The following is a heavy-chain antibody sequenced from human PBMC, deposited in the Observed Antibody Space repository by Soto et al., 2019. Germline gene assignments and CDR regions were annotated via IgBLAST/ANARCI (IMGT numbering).Heavy chain of an antibody. CDR3: ARAGGGGFRDYFYCGMDV. CDR2: ISYDGSNK. D-gene: IGHD1-26*01. V-gene: IGHV3-30-3*01. J-gene: IGHJ6*02. CDR1: GFTFSSYA. Sequence: PGGSLRLSCAASGFTFSSYAMHWVRQAPGKGLEWVAVISYDGSNKYYADSVKGRFSISRDNSKNTLYLQMNSLRAEDTAVYYCARAGGGGFRDYFYCGMDVWGQGTTVTVSS.